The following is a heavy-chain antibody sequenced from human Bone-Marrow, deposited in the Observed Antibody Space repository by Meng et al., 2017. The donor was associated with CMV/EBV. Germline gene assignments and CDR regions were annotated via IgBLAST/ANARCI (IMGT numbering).Heavy chain of an antibody. D-gene: IGHD3-16*01. CDR3: AKGGGGKYFDY. CDR1: GFTFSSYA. J-gene: IGHJ4*02. V-gene: IGHV3-23*01. Sequence: LSCLASGFTFSSYAMSWVRQAQGKGMEWLSAIGGSGGSAYYADSVKGRFTISRDNSKNTLYVQMSSLRVEDTAVYYCAKGGGGKYFDYWGQGTLVTVSS. CDR2: IGGSGGSA.